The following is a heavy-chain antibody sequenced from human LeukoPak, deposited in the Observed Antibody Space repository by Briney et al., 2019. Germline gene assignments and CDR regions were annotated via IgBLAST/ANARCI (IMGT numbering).Heavy chain of an antibody. Sequence: ASVKVSCKASGGTXSSYAISWVRQAPGQGLEWMGRIIPILGIANYAQKFQGRVTITADKSTSTAYMELSSLRSEDTAVYYCARDNGDYSDAFDIWGQGTMVTVSS. CDR1: GGTXSSYA. J-gene: IGHJ3*02. V-gene: IGHV1-69*04. CDR2: IIPILGIA. D-gene: IGHD4-17*01. CDR3: ARDNGDYSDAFDI.